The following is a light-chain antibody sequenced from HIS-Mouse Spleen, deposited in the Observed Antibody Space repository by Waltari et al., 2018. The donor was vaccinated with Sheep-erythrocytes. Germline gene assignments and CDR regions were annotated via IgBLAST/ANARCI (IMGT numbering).Light chain of an antibody. V-gene: IGLV3-10*01. J-gene: IGLJ2*01. Sequence: SYELTQPPSVSGSPGQTARITCSGDALPKKYAYSYQQKSGQAPVLVIYEDSKRPSGIPERFSGSSSGTMATLTISGAQVEDEADYYCYSTDSSGNHRVFGGGTKLTVL. CDR3: YSTDSSGNHRV. CDR2: EDS. CDR1: ALPKKY.